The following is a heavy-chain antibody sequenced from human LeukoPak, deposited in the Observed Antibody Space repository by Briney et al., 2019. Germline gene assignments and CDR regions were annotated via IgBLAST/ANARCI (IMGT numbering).Heavy chain of an antibody. Sequence: SETLSLTCTVSGGSISSSSYYWGWIRQPPGKGLELIGSIYYSGSTYYNPSLKSRVTISVDTSKTQFSLKLSSVTAADTAVYYCAKTWKPVPFDYWGQGTLVTVSS. CDR2: IYYSGST. CDR1: GGSISSSSYY. V-gene: IGHV4-39*01. J-gene: IGHJ4*02. D-gene: IGHD1-14*01. CDR3: AKTWKPVPFDY.